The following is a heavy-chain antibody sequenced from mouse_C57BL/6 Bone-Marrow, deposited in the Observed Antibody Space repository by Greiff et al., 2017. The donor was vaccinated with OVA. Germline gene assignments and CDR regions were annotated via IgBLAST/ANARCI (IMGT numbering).Heavy chain of an antibody. J-gene: IGHJ4*01. CDR1: GYTFTSYW. Sequence: VQLQQPGAELVKPGASVKMSCKASGYTFTSYWITWVKQRPGQGLEWIGDIYPGSGSTNYNEKFKSKATLTVDTSSSTAYMQLSSLTSEDSAVYYCATFYYYGSSGASMDYWGQGTSVTVSS. CDR3: ATFYYYGSSGASMDY. V-gene: IGHV1-55*01. D-gene: IGHD1-1*01. CDR2: IYPGSGST.